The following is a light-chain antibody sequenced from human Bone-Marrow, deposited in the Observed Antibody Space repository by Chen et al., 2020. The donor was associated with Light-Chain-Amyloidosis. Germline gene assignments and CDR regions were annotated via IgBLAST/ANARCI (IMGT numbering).Light chain of an antibody. V-gene: IGLV3-25*02. CDR2: RDT. CDR3: QSADSSCTYEVI. CDR1: DLPTKY. J-gene: IGLJ2*01. Sequence: SYELTQPPSVSVSPGQTARITCSGDDLPTKYAYWYQQKPGQAPVLVIRRDTERPSGISERFTGSSSGTTATLTISGVQAEEEADYHCQSADSSCTYEVIFGGGTKLTVL.